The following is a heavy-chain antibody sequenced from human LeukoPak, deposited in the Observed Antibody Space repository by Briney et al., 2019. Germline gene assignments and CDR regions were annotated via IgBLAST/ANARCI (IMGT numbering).Heavy chain of an antibody. CDR2: INTASAK. CDR1: GFTFTSYD. D-gene: IGHD3-3*01. CDR3: ARSGLRFLEWSRFDP. V-gene: IGHV3-13*01. Sequence: VGSLRLSCAASGFTFTSYDMHWVRQATGKGLEWVSSINTASAKYYSGAVKGRFTNSRENAKNSLSLQINSLRAGDTAVYYCARSGLRFLEWSRFDPWGQGTLVTVSS. J-gene: IGHJ5*02.